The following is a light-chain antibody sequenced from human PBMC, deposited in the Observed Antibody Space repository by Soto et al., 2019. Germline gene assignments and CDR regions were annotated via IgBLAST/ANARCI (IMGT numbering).Light chain of an antibody. V-gene: IGKV1D-12*01. CDR3: QQADSFPLT. Sequence: DIQMTQSPFSVSASVGDRVTITCRASQDISRWLAWYQQKPGKAPKLLIYAASSLQSGVPSRFSGSGSGTDFNLTIDSLQPEDFATYYCQQADSFPLTLGGGTKVEIK. CDR1: QDISRW. CDR2: AAS. J-gene: IGKJ4*01.